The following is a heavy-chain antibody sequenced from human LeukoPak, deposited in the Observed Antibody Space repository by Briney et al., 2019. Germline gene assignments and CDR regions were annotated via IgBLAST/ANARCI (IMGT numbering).Heavy chain of an antibody. D-gene: IGHD1-26*01. CDR1: GFTFSSYA. V-gene: IGHV3-21*01. CDR3: ARGLGSLTSHDY. Sequence: GGSLRLSCAASGFTFSSYAMSWVRQAPGKGLEWVSSISSSSSYIYYADSVKGRFTISRDNAKNSLYLQMNSLRAEDTAVYYCARGLGSLTSHDYWGQGTLVTVSS. J-gene: IGHJ4*02. CDR2: ISSSSSYI.